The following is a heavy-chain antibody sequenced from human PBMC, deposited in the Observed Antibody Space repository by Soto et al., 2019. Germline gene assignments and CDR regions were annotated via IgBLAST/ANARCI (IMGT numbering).Heavy chain of an antibody. V-gene: IGHV1-18*01. Sequence: VQLVQSGAEVKKPGASVKVSCKASGYTFTNYGITWVRQAPGQGLEWMGWISAYNGNTNYAQKVQGRVTMTTDTSTTTAYMELRSMRSDDTAVYYCARAKKWDSGTYSFDYWGRGTLVTVSS. CDR3: ARAKKWDSGTYSFDY. D-gene: IGHD3-10*01. J-gene: IGHJ4*02. CDR1: GYTFTNYG. CDR2: ISAYNGNT.